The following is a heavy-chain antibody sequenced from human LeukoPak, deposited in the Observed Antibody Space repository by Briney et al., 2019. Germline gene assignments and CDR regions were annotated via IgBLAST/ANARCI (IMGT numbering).Heavy chain of an antibody. CDR2: VRYSGKT. D-gene: IGHD3-22*01. Sequence: SETLSLTCTVSGGSISSSSSYWGWIRQPPGKGLEWIGSVRYSGKTYYNPSLKSRVTMSLYTSKNQFSLRLTSVTAADTAVYSCARHYYDSSGLAYYFDYWGQGTLVTVSS. J-gene: IGHJ4*02. CDR1: GGSISSSSSY. V-gene: IGHV4-39*01. CDR3: ARHYYDSSGLAYYFDY.